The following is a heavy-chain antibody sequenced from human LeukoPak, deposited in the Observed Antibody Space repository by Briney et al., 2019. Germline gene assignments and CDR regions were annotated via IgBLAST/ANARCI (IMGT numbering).Heavy chain of an antibody. D-gene: IGHD6-19*01. Sequence: SETLSLTCTVSGGSISSYYWSWIRQPPGKGLEWIGYIYYSGSTNYNPSLKSRVTISVDTSNNQFSLKLSSVTAADTAVYYCASSGLAYYYGMDVWGQGTTVTVSS. J-gene: IGHJ6*02. CDR2: IYYSGST. V-gene: IGHV4-59*01. CDR3: ASSGLAYYYGMDV. CDR1: GGSISSYY.